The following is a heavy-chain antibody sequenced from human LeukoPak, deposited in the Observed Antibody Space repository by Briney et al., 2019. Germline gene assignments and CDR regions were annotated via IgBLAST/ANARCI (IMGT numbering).Heavy chain of an antibody. CDR3: ARHRSDGSYPLDS. V-gene: IGHV4-31*03. Sequence: SETLSLTCTVSGGSISSGDYYWSWIRQHPGKGLEWIGYIHYSGSTYYSPSLKSRVTISVDTSKKQFSLKLSSVTAADTAVYYCARHRSDGSYPLDSWGQGALVTVSS. CDR2: IHYSGST. CDR1: GGSISSGDYY. J-gene: IGHJ4*02.